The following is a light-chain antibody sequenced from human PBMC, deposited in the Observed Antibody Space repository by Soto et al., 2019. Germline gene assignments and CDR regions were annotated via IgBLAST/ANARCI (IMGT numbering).Light chain of an antibody. J-gene: IGLJ1*01. CDR1: SSDVGGYNY. V-gene: IGLV2-14*01. CDR2: EVS. CDR3: SSYTDNSTLV. Sequence: QSVLTQPASVSGSPGQSITISRTGTSSDVGGYNYVSWYQQHPDKAPKLILYEVSNRPSGVSNRFSGSKSGNTASLTISGLQTEDGADYYCSSYTDNSTLVFGTGTKVTVL.